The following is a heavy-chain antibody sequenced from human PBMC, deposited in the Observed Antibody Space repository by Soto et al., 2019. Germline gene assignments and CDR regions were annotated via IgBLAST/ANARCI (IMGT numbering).Heavy chain of an antibody. CDR1: GFTFSSYS. CDR3: AIDDFNMVRGVMSGVGAFDI. J-gene: IGHJ3*02. CDR2: ISSSSSYI. Sequence: PGGVLRRSCAASGFTFSSYSMNWVRQAPGKVLELVSSISSSSSYIYYADSVKGRFTISRDNAKNSLYLQMNSLRAEDTAVYYCAIDDFNMVRGVMSGVGAFDIWGQGIMVTVSS. V-gene: IGHV3-21*01. D-gene: IGHD3-10*01.